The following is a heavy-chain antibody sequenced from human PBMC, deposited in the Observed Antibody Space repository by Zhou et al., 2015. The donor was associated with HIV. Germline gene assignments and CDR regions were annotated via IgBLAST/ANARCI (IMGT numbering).Heavy chain of an antibody. CDR1: GFIFSSYG. Sequence: QVQLVESGGGVVQPGRSLRLSCAASGFIFSSYGMHWVRQAPGKGLEWVAVIWFDGSNKYYVDSVKGRFTISRDNSKNMLYLQMNSLRDEDTAVYNCARGRMGKRNQPFDYWGQGTLVTVSS. D-gene: IGHD2-2*01. CDR2: IWFDGSNK. CDR3: ARGRMGKRNQPFDY. J-gene: IGHJ4*02. V-gene: IGHV3-33*01.